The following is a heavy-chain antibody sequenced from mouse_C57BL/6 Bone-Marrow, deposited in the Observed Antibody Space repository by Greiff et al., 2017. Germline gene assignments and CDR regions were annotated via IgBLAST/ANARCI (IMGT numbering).Heavy chain of an antibody. CDR3: TRDRANWVFDY. J-gene: IGHJ2*01. V-gene: IGHV5-9-1*02. CDR1: GFTFSSYA. Sequence: EVKLVDSGEGLVKPGGSLKLSCAASGFTFSSYAMSWVRQTPEKRLEWVAYISSGGDYIYYADTVKGRFTISRDNARNTLYLQMSSLKSEDTAMNYCTRDRANWVFDYWGQGTTLTVSS. D-gene: IGHD4-1*01. CDR2: ISSGGDYI.